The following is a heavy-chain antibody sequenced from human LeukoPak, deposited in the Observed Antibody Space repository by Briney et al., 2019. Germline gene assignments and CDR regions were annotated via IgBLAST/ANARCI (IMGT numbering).Heavy chain of an antibody. V-gene: IGHV3-30*02. Sequence: GGSLRLSCAASGFTFSSYGMNWVRQAPGKGLEWVASIRSDGSEKKYADSVKGQCTISRDNSKSTLNLQMNSLIPDDTAVYCCAKSQVTGWYAFDYWGQGTLVIVSS. CDR1: GFTFSSYG. CDR2: IRSDGSEK. D-gene: IGHD6-19*01. J-gene: IGHJ4*02. CDR3: AKSQVTGWYAFDY.